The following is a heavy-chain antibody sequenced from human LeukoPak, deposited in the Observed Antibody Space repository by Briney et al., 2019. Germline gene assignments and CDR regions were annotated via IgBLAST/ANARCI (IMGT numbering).Heavy chain of an antibody. D-gene: IGHD2-15*01. V-gene: IGHV3-23*01. CDR2: ITNSGGTT. CDR1: GFTFSSYA. J-gene: IGHJ4*02. Sequence: GGSLRLSCAASGFTFSSYAMTWVRQGPGKGLERVSGITNSGGTTWYADSVKGWFTISRDNSKNTLYLQMNSLRAEDTAVYYCAKGALGYCSGDRCYPFDYWGQGTLVTVSS. CDR3: AKGALGYCSGDRCYPFDY.